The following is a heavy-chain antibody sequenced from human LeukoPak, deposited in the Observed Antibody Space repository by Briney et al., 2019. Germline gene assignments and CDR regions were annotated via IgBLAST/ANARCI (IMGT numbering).Heavy chain of an antibody. CDR1: GGSFSGYY. CDR2: INHSGST. CDR3: ARGGIITMIVVVYDAFDI. D-gene: IGHD3-22*01. J-gene: IGHJ3*02. Sequence: SETLSLTCAVYGGSFSGYYWSWIRQPPGKGLEWIGEINHSGSTNYNPSLKSRVTISVDTSKNQFSLKLSSVTAADTAVYYCARGGIITMIVVVYDAFDIWGQGTMVTVSS. V-gene: IGHV4-34*01.